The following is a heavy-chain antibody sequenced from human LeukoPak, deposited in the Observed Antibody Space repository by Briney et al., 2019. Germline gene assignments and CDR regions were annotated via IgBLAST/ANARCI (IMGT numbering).Heavy chain of an antibody. J-gene: IGHJ4*02. D-gene: IGHD5-12*01. CDR3: ARVREYRGYDWGNYLDY. CDR1: GGTFSSYA. CDR2: IIPIFGTA. V-gene: IGHV1-69*13. Sequence: SVKVSCKASGGTFSSYAISWVRQAPGQGLEWMGGIIPIFGTANYAQKFQGRVTITADESTSTAYMELSSLRSEDTAVYYCARVREYRGYDWGNYLDYWGQGTLVTVSS.